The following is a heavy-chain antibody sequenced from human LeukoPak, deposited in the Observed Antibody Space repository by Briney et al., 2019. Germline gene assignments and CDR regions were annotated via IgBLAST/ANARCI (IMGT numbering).Heavy chain of an antibody. Sequence: GRSLRLSCAASGFTFSSYDMHWVRQAPGKGLEWVAVIWYDGSNKYYADSVKGRFTISRDNSKNTLYLQMNSLRAEDTAVYYCARGPVRGGLDYWGQGTLVTVSS. CDR1: GFTFSSYD. V-gene: IGHV3-33*01. D-gene: IGHD3-10*01. CDR3: ARGPVRGGLDY. J-gene: IGHJ4*02. CDR2: IWYDGSNK.